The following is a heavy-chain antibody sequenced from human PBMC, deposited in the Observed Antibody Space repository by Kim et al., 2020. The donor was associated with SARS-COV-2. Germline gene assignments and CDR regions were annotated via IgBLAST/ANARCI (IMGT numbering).Heavy chain of an antibody. Sequence: SETLSLTCTVSGGSISSGGYYWSWIRQHPGKGLEWIGYIYYSGSTYYNPSLKSRVTISVDTSKNQFSLKLSSVTAADTAVYYCARLSRGSWGGMDVWGQGTTVTVSS. CDR2: IYYSGST. CDR3: ARLSRGSWGGMDV. J-gene: IGHJ6*02. D-gene: IGHD1-26*01. V-gene: IGHV4-31*03. CDR1: GGSISSGGYY.